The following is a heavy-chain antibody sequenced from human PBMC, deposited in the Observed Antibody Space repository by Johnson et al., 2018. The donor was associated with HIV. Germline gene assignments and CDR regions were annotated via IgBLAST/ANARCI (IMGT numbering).Heavy chain of an antibody. CDR1: GFTFSSYD. J-gene: IGHJ3*02. V-gene: IGHV3-13*01. CDR2: IGTAGDT. D-gene: IGHD6-6*01. Sequence: VQLVESGGGLVQPGGSLRLSCAASGFTFSSYDMHWVRQATGKGLEWVSAIGTAGDTYYPGSVKGRFTISRENAKNSLYLQMNSLRAEDTAVYYCAKDLSSSDLFDAFDIWGQGTMVTVSS. CDR3: AKDLSSSDLFDAFDI.